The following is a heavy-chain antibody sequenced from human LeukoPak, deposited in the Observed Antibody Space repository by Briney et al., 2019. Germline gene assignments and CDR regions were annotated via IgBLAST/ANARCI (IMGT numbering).Heavy chain of an antibody. CDR1: GFTFSNAW. J-gene: IGHJ4*02. CDR3: SYYYDGSAYANFDY. D-gene: IGHD3-22*01. CDR2: IKSKIDGGTT. V-gene: IGHV3-15*01. Sequence: GGSLRLSCAASGFTFSNAWMNWVRQAPGKGPEWVGRIKSKIDGGTTDYAAPVKGRFTISRDDSKNTLYLQMNSLKTEDTAMYYCSYYYDGSAYANFDYWDQGTLVTVSS.